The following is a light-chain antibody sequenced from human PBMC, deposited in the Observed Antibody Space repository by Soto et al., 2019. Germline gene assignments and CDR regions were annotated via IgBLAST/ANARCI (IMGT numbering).Light chain of an antibody. CDR2: ATS. CDR1: RDVNIW. Sequence: DIQLTQSPSSLSASVGDRVTITCRASRDVNIWLAWYQQKPEKAPRXLINATSSLHSGVPSRFSGSGSGTYFTLTISSLQPEDSETYYCQQYNSLPPTFGGGTKVDIK. V-gene: IGKV1D-16*01. CDR3: QQYNSLPPT. J-gene: IGKJ4*01.